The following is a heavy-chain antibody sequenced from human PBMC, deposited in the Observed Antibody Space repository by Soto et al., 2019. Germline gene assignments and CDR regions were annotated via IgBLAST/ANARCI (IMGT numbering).Heavy chain of an antibody. CDR1: GYSFTDYW. J-gene: IGHJ4*01. CDR2: IDPTDSYI. Sequence: EVQLVQSGAEVKKPGESLRISCKASGYSFTDYWITWVRQLPGKGLDWMGRIDPTDSYINYSPSFKGHVTISADKSVTTAYLQWNSLKASDTAMYYCARLRRGYGSSSRGPDYWGHGTLVTVST. CDR3: ARLRRGYGSSSRGPDY. D-gene: IGHD6-6*01. V-gene: IGHV5-10-1*03.